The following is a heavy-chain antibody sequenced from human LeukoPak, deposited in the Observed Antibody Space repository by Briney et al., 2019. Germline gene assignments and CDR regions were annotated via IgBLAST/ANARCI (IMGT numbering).Heavy chain of an antibody. D-gene: IGHD6-19*01. J-gene: IGHJ4*02. CDR3: ARVGSVAGSDYLDY. CDR1: GFTFSDHF. CDR2: SRNKAKSYTT. Sequence: GGSLRLSCAVSGFTFSDHFLDWFRQAPGKGLEWVGRSRNKAKSYTTEYGASVKGRFTISRDDSKSTLYLQMNSLKTEDTAVYYCARVGSVAGSDYLDYWGQGTLVTVSS. V-gene: IGHV3-72*01.